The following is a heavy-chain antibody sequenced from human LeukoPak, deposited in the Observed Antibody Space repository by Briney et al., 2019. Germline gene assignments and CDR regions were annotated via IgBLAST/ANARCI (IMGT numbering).Heavy chain of an antibody. CDR2: ISYDGSNK. CDR3: ARRGGYCSSTSCYRWFDP. V-gene: IGHV3-30*03. Sequence: GGSLRLSCAASGFTFSSYGRHWVRQAPGKVLGWVAVISYDGSNKYYADSVKGRFTISRDNSKNTLYLQMNSLRAEDTAVYYCARRGGYCSSTSCYRWFDPWGQGTLVTVSS. CDR1: GFTFSSYG. D-gene: IGHD2-2*01. J-gene: IGHJ5*02.